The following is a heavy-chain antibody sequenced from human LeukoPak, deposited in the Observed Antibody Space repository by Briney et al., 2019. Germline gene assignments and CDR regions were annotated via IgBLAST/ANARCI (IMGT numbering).Heavy chain of an antibody. V-gene: IGHV1-69*13. D-gene: IGHD6-6*01. CDR1: GYTFTGYY. J-gene: IGHJ4*02. Sequence: GASVKVSCKASGYTFTGYYMHWVRQAPGQGLEWMGGIIPIFGTANYAQKFQGRVTITADESTSTAYMELSSLRSEDTAVYYCASPKGQLVHGSDYYFDYWGQGTLVTVSS. CDR3: ASPKGQLVHGSDYYFDY. CDR2: IIPIFGTA.